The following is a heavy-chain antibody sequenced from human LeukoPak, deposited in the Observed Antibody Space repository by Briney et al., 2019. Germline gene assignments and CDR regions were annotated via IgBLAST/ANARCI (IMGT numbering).Heavy chain of an antibody. V-gene: IGHV1-2*02. J-gene: IGHJ4*02. CDR3: ERDPVENCSGGSCYGVGY. D-gene: IGHD2-15*01. CDR2: INPNSCGT. Sequence: GASVKVSCKASGYTFTGYYMHWVRQAPGQGLEWMGWINPNSCGTNYAQKFQGRVTMTRGTSINTAYIELRRLGSDDHAGYYCERDPVENCSGGSCYGVGYWGQGTLVAVSS. CDR1: GYTFTGYY.